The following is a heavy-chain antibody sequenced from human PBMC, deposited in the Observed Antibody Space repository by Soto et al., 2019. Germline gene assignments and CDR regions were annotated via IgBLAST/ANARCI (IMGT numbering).Heavy chain of an antibody. Sequence: GGSLRLSCAASGFTFSSYSMNWVRQAPGKGLEWVSSISSSSSYIYYADSVEGRFTISRDNAKNSLYLQMNSLRAEDTAVYYCAREGTIFAGYYYGMDVWGQGTTVTVSS. V-gene: IGHV3-21*01. CDR1: GFTFSSYS. CDR3: AREGTIFAGYYYGMDV. J-gene: IGHJ6*02. D-gene: IGHD3-3*01. CDR2: ISSSSSYI.